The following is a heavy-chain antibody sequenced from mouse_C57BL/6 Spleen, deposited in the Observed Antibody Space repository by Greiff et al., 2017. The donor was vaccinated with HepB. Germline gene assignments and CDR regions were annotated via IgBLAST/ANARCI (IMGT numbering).Heavy chain of an antibody. D-gene: IGHD1-1*01. Sequence: EVQLQQSGPELVKPGASVKIPCKASGYTFTDYNMDWVKQSHGKSLEWIGDINPNNGGTIYNQKFKGKATLTVDKSSSTAYMELRSLTSEDTAVYYCARGISYYYGSVWYFDVWGTGTTVTVSS. CDR1: GYTFTDYN. CDR3: ARGISYYYGSVWYFDV. V-gene: IGHV1-18*01. J-gene: IGHJ1*03. CDR2: INPNNGGT.